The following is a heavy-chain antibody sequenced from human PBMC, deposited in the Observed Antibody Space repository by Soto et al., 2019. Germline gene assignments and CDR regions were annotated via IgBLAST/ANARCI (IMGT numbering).Heavy chain of an antibody. CDR2: IYYSGST. D-gene: IGHD3-16*01. V-gene: IGHV4-59*01. CDR1: GGSISSYY. J-gene: IGHJ4*02. CDR3: ATLIGDFDY. Sequence: SETLSLTCTVSGGSISSYYWSWIRQPPGKGLEWIGYIYYSGSTNYNPSLKSRVTIPVDTSKNQFSLKLSSVTAADTAVYYCATLIGDFDYWGQGTLVTVSS.